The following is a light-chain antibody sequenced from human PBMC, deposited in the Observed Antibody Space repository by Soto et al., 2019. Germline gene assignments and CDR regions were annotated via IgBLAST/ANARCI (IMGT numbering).Light chain of an antibody. J-gene: IGLJ2*01. CDR1: SSDIGGYNY. CDR2: DVS. Sequence: SVLTQPASVSGSPGQSITISCTGSSSDIGGYNYVSWYQQHPGKAPKLLIYDVSYRPSGISDRFSGSKSGNTASLTISGLQPEDEADYYCSSYGASSTLFGGGTKVTVL. V-gene: IGLV2-14*03. CDR3: SSYGASSTL.